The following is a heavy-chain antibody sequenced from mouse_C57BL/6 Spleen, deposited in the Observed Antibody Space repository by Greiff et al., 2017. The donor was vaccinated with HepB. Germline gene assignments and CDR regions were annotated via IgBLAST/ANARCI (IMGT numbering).Heavy chain of an antibody. CDR2: IYPGSGNT. V-gene: IGHV1-76*01. CDR3: AREGALLKSYFDV. J-gene: IGHJ1*03. CDR1: GYTFTDYY. Sequence: QVQLQQSGAELVRPGASVKLSCKASGYTFTDYYINWVKQRPGQGLEWIARIYPGSGNTYYNEKFKGKATLTAEKSSSTAYMQLSSLTSEDSAVYFCAREGALLKSYFDVWGTGTTVTVSS. D-gene: IGHD2-10*01.